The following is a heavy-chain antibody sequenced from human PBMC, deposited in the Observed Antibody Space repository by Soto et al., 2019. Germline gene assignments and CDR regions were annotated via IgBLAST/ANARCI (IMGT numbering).Heavy chain of an antibody. J-gene: IGHJ5*02. Sequence: TGGSLRLSCAASGFTFSSSGMHWVRQSPGKGLEWVALIWYDGSTKYFADSVKGRFTISRDNSKNTLYLQMNTLRAEDTAVYYCARFYASGSFRFDPWGQGTLVTVSS. V-gene: IGHV3-33*01. CDR2: IWYDGSTK. D-gene: IGHD3-10*01. CDR1: GFTFSSSG. CDR3: ARFYASGSFRFDP.